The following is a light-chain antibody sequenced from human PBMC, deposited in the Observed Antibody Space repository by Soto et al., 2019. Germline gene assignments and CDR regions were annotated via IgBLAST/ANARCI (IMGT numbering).Light chain of an antibody. J-gene: IGKJ2*01. CDR2: GAS. Sequence: IVLTQSPGTLSLSPGERATLSCRASQSISTSYLAWYQHKPGQAPRLLIYGASSRATGIPDRFSGSGSGTDFTLIITRLEPEDFAVYYCQQYGTSPPYTFGQGTKLEIK. V-gene: IGKV3-20*01. CDR1: QSISTSY. CDR3: QQYGTSPPYT.